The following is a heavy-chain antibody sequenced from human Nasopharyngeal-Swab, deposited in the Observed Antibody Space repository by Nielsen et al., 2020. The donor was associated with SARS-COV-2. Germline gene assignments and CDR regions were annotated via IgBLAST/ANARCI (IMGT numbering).Heavy chain of an antibody. Sequence: ASVKVSCKASGSTFTTYAIHWVRQAPVQRLEWMGWINAGNGNTKYSQKLQGRVTITRDTSASTAYMELSSLRSEDTAVYYCARDSSSGLRYFDWLSPGYNWFDPWGQGTLVTVSS. CDR2: INAGNGNT. V-gene: IGHV1-3*01. D-gene: IGHD3-9*01. CDR3: ARDSSSGLRYFDWLSPGYNWFDP. CDR1: GSTFTTYA. J-gene: IGHJ5*02.